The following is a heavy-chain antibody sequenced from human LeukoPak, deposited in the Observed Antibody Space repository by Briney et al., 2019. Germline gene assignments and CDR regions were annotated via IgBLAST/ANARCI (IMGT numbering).Heavy chain of an antibody. J-gene: IGHJ6*03. CDR2: ISWNSGSI. V-gene: IGHV3-9*01. Sequence: GGSLRLSCAASGFTFDDYAMHWVRQAPGKGLEWVSGISWNSGSIGYADSVKGRFTISRDNAKNSLYLQMNSLRAEDTAVYYCARDYYGGYYYYYMDVWGKGTTVTVSS. CDR3: ARDYYGGYYYYYMDV. CDR1: GFTFDDYA. D-gene: IGHD3-10*01.